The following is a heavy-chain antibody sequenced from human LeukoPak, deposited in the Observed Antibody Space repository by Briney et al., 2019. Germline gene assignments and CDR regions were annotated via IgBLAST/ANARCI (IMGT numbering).Heavy chain of an antibody. CDR1: GYTFTGYH. Sequence: ASVKVSCKASGYTFTGYHMHWVRQAPAQGLEWMGCINPNSGGTNYPQKFQGRVTMTRDTSMSTAYMELSRLRSDDTAVYYCARDARPGGADCGGDCYPGWFFDYWGQGTLVTVSS. V-gene: IGHV1-2*02. D-gene: IGHD2-21*02. J-gene: IGHJ4*02. CDR3: ARDARPGGADCGGDCYPGWFFDY. CDR2: INPNSGGT.